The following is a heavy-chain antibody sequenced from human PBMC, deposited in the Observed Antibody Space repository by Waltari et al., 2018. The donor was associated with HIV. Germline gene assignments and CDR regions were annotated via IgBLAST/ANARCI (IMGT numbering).Heavy chain of an antibody. CDR1: GFTFDDYA. D-gene: IGHD2-2*01. Sequence: EVQLVESGGGLVQPGRSLRLSCAASGFTFDDYAMHWVRQAPGKGLEWVSGISWNSGSIGYADSVKGRFTISRDNAKNSLYLQMNSLRAEDTALYYCAKAGCSSTSCYWYYYYMDVWGKGTTVTVSS. J-gene: IGHJ6*03. CDR2: ISWNSGSI. CDR3: AKAGCSSTSCYWYYYYMDV. V-gene: IGHV3-9*01.